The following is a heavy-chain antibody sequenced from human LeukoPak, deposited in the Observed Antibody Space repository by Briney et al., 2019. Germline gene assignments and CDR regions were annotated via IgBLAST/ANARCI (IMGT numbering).Heavy chain of an antibody. J-gene: IGHJ3*02. D-gene: IGHD4-17*01. CDR1: GGSISSGGYY. CDR3: TMTTVTSGAFDI. CDR2: IYYSGST. Sequence: SETLSLTCTVSGGSISSGGYYWSWIRQHPGKGLEWIGYIYYSGSTYYNPSLKSRVTISVDRSKNQFSLKLSSVTAADTAVYYCTMTTVTSGAFDIWGQGTMVTVSS. V-gene: IGHV4-31*09.